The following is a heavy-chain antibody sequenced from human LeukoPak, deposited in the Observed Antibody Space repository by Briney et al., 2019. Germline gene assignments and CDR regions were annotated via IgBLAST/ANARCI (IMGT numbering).Heavy chain of an antibody. CDR1: GFTVSSYY. CDR2: IYSGGST. Sequence: GGSLRLSCAASGFTVSSYYMSWVRQAPGKGLEWVSVIYSGGSTYYAESVKGRCTISTDNSKNTLYLKMNSLRAADSAVYYCARGHSYLEGFDYWGQGTLVSLSS. J-gene: IGHJ4*02. CDR3: ARGHSYLEGFDY. D-gene: IGHD1-26*01. V-gene: IGHV3-53*01.